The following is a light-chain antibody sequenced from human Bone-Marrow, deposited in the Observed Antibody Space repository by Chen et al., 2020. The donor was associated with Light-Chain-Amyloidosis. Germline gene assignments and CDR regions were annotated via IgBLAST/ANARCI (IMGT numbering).Light chain of an antibody. CDR3: QVWDIISDQVV. J-gene: IGLJ2*01. V-gene: IGLV3-21*02. CDR1: NIGRKG. CDR2: ADS. Sequence: SYVVTQPPSVSEAPGQTATITCGGNNIGRKGVHWYQQKPGQAPVLVVYADSDRPSGIPERFSGSNSGNTATLTISSVEAGDEADYYCQVWDIISDQVVFGGGTKLTVL.